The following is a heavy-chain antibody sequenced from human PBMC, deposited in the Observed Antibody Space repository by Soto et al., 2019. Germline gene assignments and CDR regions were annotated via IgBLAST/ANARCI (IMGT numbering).Heavy chain of an antibody. J-gene: IGHJ6*02. D-gene: IGHD6-13*01. CDR2: ISGYGGNT. Sequence: PGGSLRLSCAASGFTFTSYAMSWVRQAPGKGLEWVSGISGYGGNTYYADSVKGRFTVSRDNSKNTLYLQMNSLRAEDTAVYYCAKDENSSPSGYYGMDVWGQGTTVT. V-gene: IGHV3-23*01. CDR3: AKDENSSPSGYYGMDV. CDR1: GFTFTSYA.